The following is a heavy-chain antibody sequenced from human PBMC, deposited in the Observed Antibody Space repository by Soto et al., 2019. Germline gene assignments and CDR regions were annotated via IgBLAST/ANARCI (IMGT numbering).Heavy chain of an antibody. D-gene: IGHD6-6*01. CDR3: ARVVRIAARPRYGMDG. CDR2: INPSGGST. CDR1: GYTFTSYY. Sequence: QVQLVQSGAEVKKPGASVKVSCKASGYTFTSYYMHWVRQAPGQGLEWMGIINPSGGSTSYAQKFQGRVTMTRDTSTSTVYMELSSLRSEDTAVYYCARVVRIAARPRYGMDGWGQGTTVTVSS. V-gene: IGHV1-46*01. J-gene: IGHJ6*02.